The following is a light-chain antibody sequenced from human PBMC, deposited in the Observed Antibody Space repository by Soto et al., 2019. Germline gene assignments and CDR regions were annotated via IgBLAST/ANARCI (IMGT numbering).Light chain of an antibody. V-gene: IGKV1-5*01. CDR1: QNINNY. Sequence: DIQMTQSPSSLCASVGDRVTITFQASQNINNYLNWYQQKPGKAPNLLIYDASALESGVSSRFSGSGSGTEFTLTISSLQPDDFATYYCQSYNRSSYTFGQGTKVDI. CDR3: QSYNRSSYT. J-gene: IGKJ1*01. CDR2: DAS.